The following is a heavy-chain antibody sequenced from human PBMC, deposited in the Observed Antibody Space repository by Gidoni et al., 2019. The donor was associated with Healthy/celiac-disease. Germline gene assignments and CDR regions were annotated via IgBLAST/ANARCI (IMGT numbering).Heavy chain of an antibody. CDR1: GGSISSSSYY. Sequence: QLQLQESGPGLVKPSETLSLTCTVSGGSISSSSYYWRWIRQPPGKWLEWIGSIYYSGSTYYNPSLKSRVTISVDTSKNQFSLKLSSVTAADTAVYYCATLAVFPFYYFDYWGQGTLVTVSS. CDR3: ATLAVFPFYYFDY. J-gene: IGHJ4*02. V-gene: IGHV4-39*07. CDR2: IYYSGST.